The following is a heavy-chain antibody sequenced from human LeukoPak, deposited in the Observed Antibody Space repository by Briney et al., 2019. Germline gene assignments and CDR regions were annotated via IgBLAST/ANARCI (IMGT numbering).Heavy chain of an antibody. V-gene: IGHV1-69*13. D-gene: IGHD1-1*01. J-gene: IGHJ5*02. Sequence: SVKVSCKASGGTFSSYAISRVRQAPGQGLEWMGGIIPIFGTANYAQKFQGRVTITADESTSTAYMELSSLRSEDTAVYYCARDPLGNWNDPGWFDPWGQGTLVTVSS. CDR2: IIPIFGTA. CDR3: ARDPLGNWNDPGWFDP. CDR1: GGTFSSYA.